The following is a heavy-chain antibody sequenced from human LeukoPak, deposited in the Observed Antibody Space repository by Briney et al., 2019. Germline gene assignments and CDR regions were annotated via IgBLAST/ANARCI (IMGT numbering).Heavy chain of an antibody. Sequence: SETLSLTCTVSGGSISSYYWSWIRQPPGKGLEWIGYIYYSGSTNYNPSLKSRVTISVDTSKNQFSLKLSSVTAADTAVYYCAREVVGYYDILTGYPATGLFDYWGQGTLVTVSS. J-gene: IGHJ4*02. V-gene: IGHV4-59*12. CDR3: AREVVGYYDILTGYPATGLFDY. D-gene: IGHD3-9*01. CDR1: GGSISSYY. CDR2: IYYSGST.